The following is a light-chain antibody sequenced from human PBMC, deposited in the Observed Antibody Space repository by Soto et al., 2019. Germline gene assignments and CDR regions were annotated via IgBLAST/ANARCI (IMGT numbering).Light chain of an antibody. CDR3: SSYTSTSTLYV. J-gene: IGLJ1*01. Sequence: QSALTQPASVSGSPGQSITISCTGTSSDIGCYNYVSWYQQLPGKVPKLIIYGVSNRPSGVSDRFSGSKSGNAASLTISGLQAEDEADYYCSSYTSTSTLYVFGTGTKLTVL. CDR1: SSDIGCYNY. V-gene: IGLV2-14*03. CDR2: GVS.